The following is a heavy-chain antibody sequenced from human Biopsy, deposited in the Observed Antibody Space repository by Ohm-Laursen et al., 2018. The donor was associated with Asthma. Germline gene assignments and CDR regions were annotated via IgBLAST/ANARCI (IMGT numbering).Heavy chain of an antibody. CDR2: ISGSGGST. Sequence: SLRLSCAASGFTVSRDHMFWVRQPPGKGLEWVSAISGSGGSTYYADSVKGRFTISRDNSKNTLYLQMNSLRAEDTAVYYCATFPYGDYLPLDYWGQGTLVTVSS. V-gene: IGHV3-23*01. J-gene: IGHJ4*02. D-gene: IGHD4-17*01. CDR3: ATFPYGDYLPLDY. CDR1: GFTVSRDH.